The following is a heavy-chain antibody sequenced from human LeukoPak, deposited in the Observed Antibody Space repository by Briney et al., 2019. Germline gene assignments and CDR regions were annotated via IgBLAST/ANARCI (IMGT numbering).Heavy chain of an antibody. CDR3: AGGGNCSSTSCYYTPFDY. J-gene: IGHJ4*02. D-gene: IGHD2-2*01. CDR2: INHSGST. Sequence: SETLSLTCTVSGGSISGYYWSWIRQPPGKGLEWIGEINHSGSTNYNPSLKSRVTISVDTSKNQFSLKLSSVTAADTAVYYCAGGGNCSSTSCYYTPFDYWGQGTLVTVSS. V-gene: IGHV4-34*01. CDR1: GGSISGYY.